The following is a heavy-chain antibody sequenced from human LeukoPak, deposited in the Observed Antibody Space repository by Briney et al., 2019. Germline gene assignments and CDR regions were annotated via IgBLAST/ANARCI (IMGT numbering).Heavy chain of an antibody. CDR3: SRENGAFSPFGY. V-gene: IGHV4-4*02. CDR2: ISLTGLT. CDR1: GGSISDTNW. Sequence: SGTLSLTCGVSGGSISDTNWWSWVRQPPGQGLEWIGEISLTGLTHYNPSLESRVTVSLDKSKNQLSLNLTSVTAADTAVYYCSRENGAFSPFGYWGQGTLVAVLS. J-gene: IGHJ4*02. D-gene: IGHD2-8*01.